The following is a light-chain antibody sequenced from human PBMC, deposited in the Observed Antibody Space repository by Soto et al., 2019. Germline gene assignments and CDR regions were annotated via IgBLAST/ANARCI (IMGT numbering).Light chain of an antibody. CDR2: DAS. CDR3: QQRYICHST. V-gene: IGKV3-11*01. Sequence: EIVLTQSPATLSLSPGERATLSCRASQSVSSYLAWYPQNPGQAPRLLIYDASNSATGIPARFSGSGSGTAFTLTISTLGPEEFEVFSFQQRYICHSTFGGGTQVEIK. J-gene: IGKJ4*01. CDR1: QSVSSY.